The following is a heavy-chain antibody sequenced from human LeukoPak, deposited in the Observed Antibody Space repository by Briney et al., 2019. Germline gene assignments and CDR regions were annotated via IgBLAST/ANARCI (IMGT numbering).Heavy chain of an antibody. CDR1: GGSFSGYY. D-gene: IGHD2-21*01. Sequence: SETLSLTCAVYGGSFSGYYWSWIRQPPGKGLEWIGYIYYSGSTNYNPSLKSRVTISVDTSKNQFSLKLSSVTAADTAVYYCARYSYYYGMDVWGQGTTVTVSS. CDR2: IYYSGST. J-gene: IGHJ6*02. CDR3: ARYSYYYGMDV. V-gene: IGHV4-59*01.